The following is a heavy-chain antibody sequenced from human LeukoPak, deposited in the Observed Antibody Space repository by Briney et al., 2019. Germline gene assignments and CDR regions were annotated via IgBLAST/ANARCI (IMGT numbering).Heavy chain of an antibody. CDR1: GFTFSTYS. CDR3: ARDERLLSFLK. CDR2: ITGSGGST. Sequence: GGSLRLSCEVSGFTFSTYSMNWVRQAPGKGLEWVSGITGSGGSTYYADSAKGRFTISRDNSKNTLYLQMNSLRAEDTAIYYCARDERLLSFLKWGQGTLVTVSS. V-gene: IGHV3-23*01. D-gene: IGHD3-3*01. J-gene: IGHJ4*02.